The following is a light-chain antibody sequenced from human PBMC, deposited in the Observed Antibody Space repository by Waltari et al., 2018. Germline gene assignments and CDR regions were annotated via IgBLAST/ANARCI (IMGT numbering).Light chain of an antibody. CDR2: EGT. Sequence: QSALTQPASVSGSPGQSITSSGTGSTSDVGGYNLVSWYRQFPNKAPQLIIYEGTRRPSGVSSRFSASKSGNTASLTISGLQAEDEALYFCSSYARSDNSVLFGGGTQLSVL. CDR3: SSYARSDNSVL. J-gene: IGLJ2*01. CDR1: TSDVGGYNL. V-gene: IGLV2-23*01.